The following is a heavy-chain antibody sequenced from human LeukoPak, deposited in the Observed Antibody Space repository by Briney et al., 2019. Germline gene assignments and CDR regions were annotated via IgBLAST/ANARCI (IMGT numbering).Heavy chain of an antibody. D-gene: IGHD3-22*01. CDR3: ARDLHDSSGYYYDYFDY. CDR1: GFTFSDYY. Sequence: PGGSLRLSCAASGFTFSDYYMSWIRQAPGKGLEWVSYISSSSSYTNYADSVKGRFTISRDNAKNSLYLQMNSLRAEDTAVYYCARDLHDSSGYYYDYFDYWGQGTLVTVSS. CDR2: ISSSSSYT. V-gene: IGHV3-11*05. J-gene: IGHJ4*02.